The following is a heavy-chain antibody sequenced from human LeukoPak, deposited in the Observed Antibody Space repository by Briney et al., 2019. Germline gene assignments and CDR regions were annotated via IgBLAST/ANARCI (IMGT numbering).Heavy chain of an antibody. D-gene: IGHD5-12*01. V-gene: IGHV1-69*06. J-gene: IGHJ4*02. CDR3: AREEWNLQYSGYDWTYYFDY. CDR1: GGTFIRYA. Sequence: SVKVSCKASGGTFIRYAISWVRQAPGQGLEWMGGIIPIFGKANYAQKFQGRVTITADKSTSTTYMELSSLRSEDTAVYYCAREEWNLQYSGYDWTYYFDYWGQGTLVTVSS. CDR2: IIPIFGKA.